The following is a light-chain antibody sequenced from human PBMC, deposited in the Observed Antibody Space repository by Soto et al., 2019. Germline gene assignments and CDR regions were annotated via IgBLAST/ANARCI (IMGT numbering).Light chain of an antibody. CDR2: KAS. J-gene: IGKJ4*02. CDR3: QQYWSPPLT. CDR1: QSISSW. Sequence: DIQMTQSPSTLSASVEDRVTITCRASQSISSWMAWYQQKPGKAPKLLISKASSLESGVPSRFNGGGSGAEFTLTISSLQPDDFATYYCQQYWSPPLTFGGGTQVDIK. V-gene: IGKV1-5*03.